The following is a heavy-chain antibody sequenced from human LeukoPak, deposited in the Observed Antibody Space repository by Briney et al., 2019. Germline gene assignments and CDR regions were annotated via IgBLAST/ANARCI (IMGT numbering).Heavy chain of an antibody. CDR1: GDSITYYY. CDR2: IYTTGST. CDR3: ANSELRYFDWLYFDF. V-gene: IGHV4-4*07. J-gene: IGHJ4*02. Sequence: SETLSLTCTVSGDSITYYYWNWIRQPAGKGLEWIGRIYTTGSTNYNPSLKSRVTMSVDTSKNQFSLKVSSVTAADTAVYYCANSELRYFDWLYFDFWGQGTLVTVSS. D-gene: IGHD3-9*01.